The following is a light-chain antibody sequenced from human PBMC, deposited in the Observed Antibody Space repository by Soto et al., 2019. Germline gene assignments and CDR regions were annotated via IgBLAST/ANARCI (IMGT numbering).Light chain of an antibody. CDR1: SGDVGGYNY. J-gene: IGLJ3*02. CDR2: EVN. CDR3: SSVAASGV. Sequence: QSALTQPPSASGSPGQSVAISCSGTSGDVGGYNYVSWYQQHPGKAPKLIIYEVNKRPSGVPDRFSGSKSGNTASLTVSGLQAEDEADYYCSSVAASGVFGGGTKLTVL. V-gene: IGLV2-8*01.